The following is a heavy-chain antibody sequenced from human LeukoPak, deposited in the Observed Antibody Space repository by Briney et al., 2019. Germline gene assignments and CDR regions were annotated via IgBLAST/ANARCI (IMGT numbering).Heavy chain of an antibody. CDR2: INPNSGGT. CDR3: ARVFRSVRGVISPFDY. J-gene: IGHJ4*02. V-gene: IGHV1-2*02. Sequence: GASVKVSCKASGYTFTGYYMHWVRQAPGQGLEWMGWINPNSGGTNYAQKFQGRVTMTRDTSISTAYMELSRLRSDDTAVCYCARVFRSVRGVISPFDYWGQGTQVTVSS. CDR1: GYTFTGYY. D-gene: IGHD3-10*01.